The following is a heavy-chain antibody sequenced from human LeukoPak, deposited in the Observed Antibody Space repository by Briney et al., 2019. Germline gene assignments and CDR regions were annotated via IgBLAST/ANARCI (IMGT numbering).Heavy chain of an antibody. CDR3: AKDSNRGHSSNSPDH. CDR2: IRYDESNK. D-gene: IGHD6-13*01. V-gene: IGHV3-30*02. CDR1: GFTFSDYG. J-gene: IGHJ4*02. Sequence: GGSLRLSCAASGFTFSDYGMHWVRQAPGKGLEGVAFIRYDESNKYYADSVKGRFTISRDNSKNTLYLQMSSLRVEDTAVYVCAKDSNRGHSSNSPDHWGQGTLVTVSS.